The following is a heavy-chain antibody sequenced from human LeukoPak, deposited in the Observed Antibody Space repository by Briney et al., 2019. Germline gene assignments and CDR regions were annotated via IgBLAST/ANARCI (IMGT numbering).Heavy chain of an antibody. CDR3: GDLGSAGTDH. CDR2: IRNKANGYTT. D-gene: IGHD3-10*01. V-gene: IGHV3-72*01. J-gene: IGHJ4*02. CDR1: GFAFSPHY. Sequence: PGGSLRLSCAASGFAFSPHYMDWVRQSPGQGLEWVGLIRNKANGYTTVYAASVKGRFTISRDDSKNSIYLQMDSLKTEDTAVYCCGDLGSAGTDHWGQGTLVSVSS.